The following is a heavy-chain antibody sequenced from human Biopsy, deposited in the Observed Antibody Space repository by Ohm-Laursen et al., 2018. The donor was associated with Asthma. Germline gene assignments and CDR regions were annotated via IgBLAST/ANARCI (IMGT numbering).Heavy chain of an antibody. CDR2: GGSYYDGGLK. V-gene: IGHV3-30-3*01. CDR1: GFTFTIYA. Sequence: SLRLSCAASGFTFTIYAMHWVRQAPGKGLEGVAVGGSYYDGGLKYYADSVNGRFTVSRDDSKNTLYLPKISLRPDDTAVYYCARDVMEWYLPAFDFWGQGTLVTVSS. CDR3: ARDVMEWYLPAFDF. J-gene: IGHJ4*02. D-gene: IGHD3-3*01.